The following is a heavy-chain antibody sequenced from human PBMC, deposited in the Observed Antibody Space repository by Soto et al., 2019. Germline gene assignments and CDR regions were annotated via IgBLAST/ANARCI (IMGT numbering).Heavy chain of an antibody. CDR1: GFTFSPFW. CDR3: ARGSNHFDY. D-gene: IGHD4-4*01. CDR2: INSDGNST. J-gene: IGHJ4*02. V-gene: IGHV3-74*01. Sequence: EVQLVESGGGLVQPGGSLRRSCAAAGFTFSPFWMHWVRQVPGKGPVWVSRINSDGNSTSYADSVKGRFTISRDNAKNTRYLQMNMLRAEDTAVYYCARGSNHFDYWGQGTLVTVSS.